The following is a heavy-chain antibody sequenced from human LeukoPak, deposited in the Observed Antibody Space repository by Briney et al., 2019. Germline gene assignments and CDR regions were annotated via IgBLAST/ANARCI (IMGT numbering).Heavy chain of an antibody. D-gene: IGHD3-16*01. CDR1: GGSVSSGSYY. V-gene: IGHV4-61*01. Sequence: SSETLSLTCTVSGGSVSSGSYYWSWIRQPPGKGLEWIGYIYYSGSTNYNPSLKSRVTISVDTSKNQFSLKLSSVTAADTAVYYCARASRWGAFYDYVWGSSTAGSAASDYWGQGTLVAVSS. CDR3: ARASRWGAFYDYVWGSSTAGSAASDY. J-gene: IGHJ4*02. CDR2: IYYSGST.